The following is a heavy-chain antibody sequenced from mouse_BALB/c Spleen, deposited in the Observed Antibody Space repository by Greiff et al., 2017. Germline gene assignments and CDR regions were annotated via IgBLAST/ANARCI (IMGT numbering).Heavy chain of an antibody. Sequence: EVHLVESGGDLVKPGGSLKLSCAASGFTFSSYGMSWVRQTPDKRLEWVATISSGGSYTYYPDSVKGRFTISRDNAKNTLYLQMSSLKSEDTAMYYCARLFDYDDYYAMDYWGQGTSVTVSS. D-gene: IGHD2-4*01. J-gene: IGHJ4*01. CDR1: GFTFSSYG. CDR3: ARLFDYDDYYAMDY. V-gene: IGHV5-6*01. CDR2: ISSGGSYT.